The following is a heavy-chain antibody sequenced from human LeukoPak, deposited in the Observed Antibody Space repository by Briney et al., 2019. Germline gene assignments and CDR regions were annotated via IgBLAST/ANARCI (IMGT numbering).Heavy chain of an antibody. CDR2: IIPCCGSA. Sequence: AVKVSFKASGGTFTTCTIAWVRHAPGQGHELLWGIIPCCGSANDAQKFQGRVTITADESTSTAYMELSSLRSEDTAVYYCASWSLYDYYYYYMDVWGKGTTVTVSS. D-gene: IGHD3-3*01. V-gene: IGHV1-69*13. J-gene: IGHJ6*03. CDR3: ASWSLYDYYYYYMDV. CDR1: GGTFTTCT.